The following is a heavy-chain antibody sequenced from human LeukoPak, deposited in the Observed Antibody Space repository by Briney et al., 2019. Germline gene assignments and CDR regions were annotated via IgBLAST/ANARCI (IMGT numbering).Heavy chain of an antibody. CDR3: ARDPELIGYCSGGSCYYFDY. V-gene: IGHV3-66*01. CDR2: FYSGGST. CDR1: GFTVSSNY. D-gene: IGHD2-15*01. J-gene: IGHJ4*02. Sequence: PGGALRLSRAASGFTVSSNYMSWGRPAPGEGVGGGSVFYSGGSTYYADSVKGRFTISRDNSKNTLYLQMNSLRAEDTAVYYCARDPELIGYCSGGSCYYFDYWGQGTLVTVSS.